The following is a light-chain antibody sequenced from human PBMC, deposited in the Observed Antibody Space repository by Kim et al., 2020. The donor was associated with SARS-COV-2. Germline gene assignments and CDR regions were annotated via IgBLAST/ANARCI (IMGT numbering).Light chain of an antibody. J-gene: IGLJ2*01. CDR1: TTDH. CDR3: SSYTRTHTLL. Sequence: VSGSPGQSITIPCTGTTTDHVSWYQQYPGQAPKLMIYDVYKWPSGVSHRFSGSKSDNPASLTISGLQADDEAAYYCSSYTRTHTLLFGGGTKVTVL. CDR2: DVY. V-gene: IGLV2-14*02.